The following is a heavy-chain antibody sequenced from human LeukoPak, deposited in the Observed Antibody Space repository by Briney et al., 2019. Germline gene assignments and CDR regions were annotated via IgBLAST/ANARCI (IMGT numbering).Heavy chain of an antibody. J-gene: IGHJ4*02. D-gene: IGHD5-18*01. CDR2: IYYSGST. Sequence: PSETLSLTCTVSGGSVSSGSYYWSWIRQPPGKGLGWIGYIYYSGSTNYNPSLKSRVTISVDTSKNQFSLKLSSVTAADTAVYYCARSGYSYGYDYWGQGTLVTVSS. CDR3: ARSGYSYGYDY. CDR1: GGSVSSGSYY. V-gene: IGHV4-61*01.